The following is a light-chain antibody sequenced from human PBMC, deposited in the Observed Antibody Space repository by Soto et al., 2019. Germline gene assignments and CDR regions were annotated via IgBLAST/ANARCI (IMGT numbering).Light chain of an antibody. J-gene: IGKJ2*01. CDR2: GAS. CDR1: QSVISNY. Sequence: EIVLTQSPGTLALSPGESATLSCRASQSVISNYVAWYQQKPGQAPRLLIYGASSSATGIPDRFSGSGSGKDFTLTISRLEPEDFAVYYCQQYGSSPLYTFGQGTKLEIK. CDR3: QQYGSSPLYT. V-gene: IGKV3-20*01.